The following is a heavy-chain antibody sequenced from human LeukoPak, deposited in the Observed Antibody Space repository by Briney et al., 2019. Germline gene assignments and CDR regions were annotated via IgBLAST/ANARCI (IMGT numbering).Heavy chain of an antibody. CDR2: MNPNSGNT. V-gene: IGHV1-8*01. CDR1: GYTFTSYD. J-gene: IGHJ4*02. D-gene: IGHD4-17*01. Sequence: VASVKVSCKASGYTFTSYDSNWVRQAPGRGLDWMGWMNPNSGNTGYAQKFQGRVTMTRNTSISTAYMELSSLRSEDTAVYYCARGLPTVTTSWLHWGQGTLVTVSS. CDR3: ARGLPTVTTSWLH.